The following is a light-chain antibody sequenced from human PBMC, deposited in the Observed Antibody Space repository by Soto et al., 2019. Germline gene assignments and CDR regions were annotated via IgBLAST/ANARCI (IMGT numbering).Light chain of an antibody. V-gene: IGKV3D-15*01. J-gene: IGKJ1*01. Sequence: DIVMTQSPATLSVSPGERATLSCRASQSIRTDLAWYQQKSGQGPRLLIYGASTRATGIPARLSGSGSGTEFTLTISRLEPEDFAVYYCQQYVDSWTFGQGTKVDNK. CDR2: GAS. CDR1: QSIRTD. CDR3: QQYVDSWT.